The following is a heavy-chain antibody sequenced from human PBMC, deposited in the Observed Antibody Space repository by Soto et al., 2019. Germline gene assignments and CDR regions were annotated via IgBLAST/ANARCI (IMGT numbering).Heavy chain of an antibody. Sequence: QVQLVQSGTEVKKPGASVKVSCKASDYTFTSYGINWVRQAPGQGLEWMGWISPYNGNTNYAQKFQGRVTMTTDTSTSTAYMELRSLRSDDTAVYYCARSGQTIVFFLYGSDVWGQGTTVIVSS. D-gene: IGHD1-26*01. CDR3: ARSGQTIVFFLYGSDV. CDR1: DYTFTSYG. CDR2: ISPYNGNT. V-gene: IGHV1-18*01. J-gene: IGHJ6*02.